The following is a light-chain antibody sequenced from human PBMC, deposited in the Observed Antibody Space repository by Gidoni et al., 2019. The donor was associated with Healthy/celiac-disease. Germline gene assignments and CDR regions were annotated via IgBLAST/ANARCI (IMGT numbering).Light chain of an antibody. V-gene: IGKV1-9*01. J-gene: IGKJ4*01. CDR2: ATS. CDR3: QQLNSYPRLT. Sequence: DIQLTQSPSFLSASVGDRVTITCRASQGISSYLAWYQQKPGKAPKLLIYATSNLQSGVPSRFSGSGSGTEFTLTISSLQPEDFATYYCQQLNSYPRLTFGGGTKVEIK. CDR1: QGISSY.